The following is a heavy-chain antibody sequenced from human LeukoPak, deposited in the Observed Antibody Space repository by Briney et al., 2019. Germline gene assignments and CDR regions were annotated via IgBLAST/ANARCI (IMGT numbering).Heavy chain of an antibody. D-gene: IGHD4-11*01. V-gene: IGHV1-69*02. CDR1: GGTFSSYT. CDR3: AGSRVRDYTRPDAFDI. Sequence: ASVKVSCKASGGTFSSYTISWVRQAPGQGLEWMGRIIPILGIANYAQKFQGRVTITADKSTSTAYMELSSLRSEDTAAYYCAGSRVRDYTRPDAFDIWGQGTMVTVSS. J-gene: IGHJ3*02. CDR2: IIPILGIA.